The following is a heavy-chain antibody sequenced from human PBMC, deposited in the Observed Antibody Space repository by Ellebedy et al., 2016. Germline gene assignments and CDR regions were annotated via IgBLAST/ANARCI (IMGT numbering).Heavy chain of an antibody. J-gene: IGHJ4*02. D-gene: IGHD6-19*01. CDR2: ISGGVGDST. V-gene: IGHV3-23*01. Sequence: GESLKISCAASGFTFSGYAMSWVRQAPGKGLEWVSAISGGVGDSTYYADSVKGRFTISRDNSKNTLYLDMDSLRAEDTATYYCAKCRHINGCLIEYWGQGTLVTVSS. CDR1: GFTFSGYA. CDR3: AKCRHINGCLIEY.